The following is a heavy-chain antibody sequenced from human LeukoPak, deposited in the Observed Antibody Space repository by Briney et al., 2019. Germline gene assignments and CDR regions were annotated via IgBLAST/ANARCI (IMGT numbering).Heavy chain of an antibody. J-gene: IGHJ5*02. D-gene: IGHD2-2*01. Sequence: GASVKVSCKASGYTFTSYYMHWVRQAPGQGLEWMGIINPSGGSTSYAQKFQGRVTMTRDTSKSTVYMELSSLRSEDTAVYYCARGGVLGYCSSTSCYGNWFDPWGQGTLVTVSS. CDR2: INPSGGST. V-gene: IGHV1-46*01. CDR3: ARGGVLGYCSSTSCYGNWFDP. CDR1: GYTFTSYY.